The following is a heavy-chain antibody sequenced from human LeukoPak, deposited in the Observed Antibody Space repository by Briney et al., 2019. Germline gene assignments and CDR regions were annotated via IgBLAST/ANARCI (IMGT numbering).Heavy chain of an antibody. CDR1: GGTFSSYA. D-gene: IGHD6-13*01. J-gene: IGHJ4*02. V-gene: IGHV1-69*05. CDR2: IIPIFGTA. Sequence: SVKVSCEASGGTFSSYAISWVRQAPGQGLEWMGGIIPIFGTANYAQKFQGRVTITTDESTSTAYMELSSLRSEDTAVYYCSRVAAAGGRYFDYWGQGTLVTVSS. CDR3: SRVAAAGGRYFDY.